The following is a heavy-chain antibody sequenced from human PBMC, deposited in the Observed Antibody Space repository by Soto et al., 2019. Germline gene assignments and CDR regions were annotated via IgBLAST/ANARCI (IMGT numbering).Heavy chain of an antibody. V-gene: IGHV1-18*01. CDR3: ARASAYSTPWSFDN. CDR2: ISGFNGNT. D-gene: IGHD6-13*01. Sequence: QVQLVPSGAEVKKPGASVRVSCRASGYTFSRYGISWVRQAPGHGLEWMGWISGFNGNTKESEKLQGRVTLTTDTAANTAHMELRGLRSDDTAVYYCARASAYSTPWSFDNWGQGTLVTVSS. CDR1: GYTFSRYG. J-gene: IGHJ4*02.